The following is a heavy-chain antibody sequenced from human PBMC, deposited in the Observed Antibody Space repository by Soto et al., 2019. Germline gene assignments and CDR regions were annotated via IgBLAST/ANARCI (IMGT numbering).Heavy chain of an antibody. CDR3: ARGHSGYDSHQFDY. CDR2: IYHSGST. V-gene: IGHV4-30-2*01. Sequence: SETLSLTCAVSGGSISSCGYSWSWIRQPPGKGLEWIGYIYHSGSTYYNPSLKSRVTISVDRSKNQFSLKLSSVTAADTAVYYCARGHSGYDSHQFDYRGQGTLVTVSS. D-gene: IGHD5-12*01. CDR1: GGSISSCGYS. J-gene: IGHJ4*02.